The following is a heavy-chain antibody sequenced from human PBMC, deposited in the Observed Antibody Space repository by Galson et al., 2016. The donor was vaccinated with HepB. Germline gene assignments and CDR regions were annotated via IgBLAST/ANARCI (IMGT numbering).Heavy chain of an antibody. J-gene: IGHJ5*02. Sequence: CAISGDSVSSNSAAWTWIRQSPLSGLEWLGRTYYRSKWYNDYAVSVKSRISIHPDTSKNQFSLQLNSVTPEDTAVYYCSRARCSTFGCQNWFDPWGQGTLVTVSS. V-gene: IGHV6-1*01. CDR2: TYYRSKWYN. D-gene: IGHD2/OR15-2a*01. CDR3: SRARCSTFGCQNWFDP. CDR1: GDSVSSNSAA.